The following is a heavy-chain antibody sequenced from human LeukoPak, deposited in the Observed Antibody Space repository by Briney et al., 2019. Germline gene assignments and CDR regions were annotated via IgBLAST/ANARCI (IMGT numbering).Heavy chain of an antibody. CDR2: ISYDGSNK. J-gene: IGHJ3*02. CDR3: ARDPNPLPYYYDSSGYYVEGAFDI. D-gene: IGHD3-22*01. V-gene: IGHV3-30-3*01. CDR1: GFTFSSYA. Sequence: PGGSLRLSCAASGFTFSSYAMHWVRQAPGKGLEWVAVISYDGSNKYYADSVKGRFTISRDNSKNTLYLQMNSLRAEDTAVYYCARDPNPLPYYYDSSGYYVEGAFDIWGQGTMVTVSS.